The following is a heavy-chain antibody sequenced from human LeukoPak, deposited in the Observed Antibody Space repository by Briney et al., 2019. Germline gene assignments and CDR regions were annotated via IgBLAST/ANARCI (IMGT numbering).Heavy chain of an antibody. J-gene: IGHJ4*02. CDR3: AKGGVLLSGGMQLLRYFDY. CDR1: RFTFSSYA. V-gene: IGHV3-23*01. D-gene: IGHD3-10*01. Sequence: GGSLRLPCAASRFTFSSYAMSWVRQVPGKGLEWVSVISGTGGTTYYSDSVKGRFTISRDNSKNTLYLQMSSLRAEDTAVYYCAKGGVLLSGGMQLLRYFDYWGQGALVTVSS. CDR2: ISGTGGTT.